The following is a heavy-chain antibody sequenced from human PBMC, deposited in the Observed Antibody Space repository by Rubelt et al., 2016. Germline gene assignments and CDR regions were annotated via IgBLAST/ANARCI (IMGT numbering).Heavy chain of an antibody. D-gene: IGHD3-9*01. CDR1: GGSIRSSSYF. CDR2: THFSGST. CDR3: ARLPKYYFDESAFDI. J-gene: IGHJ3*02. Sequence: QLHLQESGPGLVKPSETLSLTCTVSGGSIRSSSYFWGWIRQPPGKGLEWIGNTHFSGSTHFNPSPKRRVTMSVDTSQNQFSLKLSSVTAADTAVYYCARLPKYYFDESAFDIWGQGTMVTVSS. V-gene: IGHV4-39*01.